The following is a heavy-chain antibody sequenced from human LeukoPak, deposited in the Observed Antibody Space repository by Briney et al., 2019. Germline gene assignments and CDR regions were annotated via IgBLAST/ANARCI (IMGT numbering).Heavy chain of an antibody. CDR1: GGSISSYY. V-gene: IGHV4-59*01. CDR3: ARGLRTAPDVLRFLEWPRGSWFDP. Sequence: SETLSLTCTVSGGSISSYYWRWIRQPPGKGLEWIGYIYYSGSTNYNPSLKSRVTISVDTSKNQFSLKLSSVTAADTAVYYCARGLRTAPDVLRFLEWPRGSWFDPWGQGTLVTVSS. D-gene: IGHD3-3*01. CDR2: IYYSGST. J-gene: IGHJ5*02.